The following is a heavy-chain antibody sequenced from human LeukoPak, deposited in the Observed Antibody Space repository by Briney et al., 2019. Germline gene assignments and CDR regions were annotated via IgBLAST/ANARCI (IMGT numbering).Heavy chain of an antibody. D-gene: IGHD2-8*01. Sequence: SETLSLTCTVSGGSISTYYWSWIRQPPGKGLEWIGYIYYSGSTNYSPSLQSRVTISVDTSRNQFSLRLGSVTAADTAMYYCARSGTKTNGFDYWGQGTLVTVSS. V-gene: IGHV4-59*01. CDR3: ARSGTKTNGFDY. CDR2: IYYSGST. J-gene: IGHJ4*02. CDR1: GGSISTYY.